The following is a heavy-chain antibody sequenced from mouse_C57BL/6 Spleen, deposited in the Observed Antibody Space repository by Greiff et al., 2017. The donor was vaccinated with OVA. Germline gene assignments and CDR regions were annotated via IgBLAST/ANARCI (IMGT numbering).Heavy chain of an antibody. V-gene: IGHV1-26*01. D-gene: IGHD2-4*01. CDR3: ARFRDYDDYYAMDY. CDR2: INPNNGGT. J-gene: IGHJ4*01. CDR1: GYTFTDYY. Sequence: VQLQQSGPELVKPGASVKISCKASGYTFTDYYMNWVKQSHGKSLEWIGDINPNNGGTSYNQKFKGKATLTVDKSSSTAYMELRSLTSEDSAVYYCARFRDYDDYYAMDYWGQGTSVTVSS.